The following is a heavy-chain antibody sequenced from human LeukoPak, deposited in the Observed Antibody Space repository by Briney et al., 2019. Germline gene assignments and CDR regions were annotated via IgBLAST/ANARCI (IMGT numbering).Heavy chain of an antibody. CDR2: ISGSGGST. J-gene: IGHJ5*02. D-gene: IGHD3-22*01. CDR1: GFTFSSYA. CDR3: AKDPDYYDSTDGWFDP. Sequence: GGSLRLSCAASGFTFSSYAMSWVRQAPGKGLEWVSAISGSGGSTYYADSVKGRFTISRDNSKNTLYLQMNSLRAEDTAVYYCAKDPDYYDSTDGWFDPWGQGTLVTVSS. V-gene: IGHV3-23*01.